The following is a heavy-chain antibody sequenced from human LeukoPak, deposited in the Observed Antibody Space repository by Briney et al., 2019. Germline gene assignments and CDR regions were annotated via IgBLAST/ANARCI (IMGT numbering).Heavy chain of an antibody. D-gene: IGHD1-26*01. CDR1: GFTFSSYS. Sequence: GGSLRLSCAASGFTFSSYSMNWVRQAPGKGLEWVSSISTSSSYIYYADSVKGRFIIARDNAKNSLYLQMNSLRAEDTAVCYCARGYSGSYRFDYWGQGTLVTVSS. J-gene: IGHJ4*02. CDR3: ARGYSGSYRFDY. V-gene: IGHV3-21*03. CDR2: ISTSSSYI.